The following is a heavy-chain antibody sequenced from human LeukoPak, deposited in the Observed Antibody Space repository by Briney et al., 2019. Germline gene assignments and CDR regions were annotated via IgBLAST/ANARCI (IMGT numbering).Heavy chain of an antibody. CDR1: GFTFSNYA. CDR2: ISGSGSNT. V-gene: IGHV3-23*01. Sequence: PGGSLRLSCAASGFTFSNYAMSWVRQAPGKGLEWVSAISGSGSNTYYADSVKGRFTISRDNSKNTLYLQMNSLRAEDTAVYYCAKTPWDLSTTDAFDIWGQGTMVTVSS. CDR3: AKTPWDLSTTDAFDI. D-gene: IGHD1-14*01. J-gene: IGHJ3*02.